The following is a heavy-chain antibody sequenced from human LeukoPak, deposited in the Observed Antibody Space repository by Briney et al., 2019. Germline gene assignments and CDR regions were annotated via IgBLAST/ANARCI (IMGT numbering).Heavy chain of an antibody. J-gene: IGHJ6*02. CDR2: ITGSSGSI. V-gene: IGHV3-21*04. Sequence: GGSLRLSCAASGFTFSSYTMNWVRQAPGKGLEWVSSITGSSGSISYADSVRGRFTISRDNAKNSLYLQMNSLRVEDTAVFYCAREGMGATLYFGMDVWGQGTTVTVSS. D-gene: IGHD1-26*01. CDR3: AREGMGATLYFGMDV. CDR1: GFTFSSYT.